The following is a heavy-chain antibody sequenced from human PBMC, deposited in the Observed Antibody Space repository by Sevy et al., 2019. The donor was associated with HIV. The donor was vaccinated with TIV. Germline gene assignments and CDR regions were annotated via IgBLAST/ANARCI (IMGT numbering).Heavy chain of an antibody. Sequence: SETLSLTCTVSGDSISGYYWSWIRQPPGKGLEWIGYIYYSGITNYNPSLTSRVTISPDTSKNQISLNLSSVTAADTAVYYCANGISARLDYWGQGTLVTVSS. D-gene: IGHD6-6*01. J-gene: IGHJ4*02. CDR1: GDSISGYY. CDR3: ANGISARLDY. V-gene: IGHV4-59*01. CDR2: IYYSGIT.